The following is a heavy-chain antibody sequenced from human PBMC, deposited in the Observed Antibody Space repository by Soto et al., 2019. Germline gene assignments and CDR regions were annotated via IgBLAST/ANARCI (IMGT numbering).Heavy chain of an antibody. Sequence: ASVKVSCKASGYTFTGYYMHWVRQAPGQGLEWMGWINPNSGGTNYAQKFQGWVTMSRDTSISTAYMELSRLRSDDTAVYYCARVGFFSSTSCSTGHYYYYGMEVWGQGTTVTVSS. CDR1: GYTFTGYY. D-gene: IGHD2-2*03. J-gene: IGHJ6*02. CDR3: ARVGFFSSTSCSTGHYYYYGMEV. CDR2: INPNSGGT. V-gene: IGHV1-2*04.